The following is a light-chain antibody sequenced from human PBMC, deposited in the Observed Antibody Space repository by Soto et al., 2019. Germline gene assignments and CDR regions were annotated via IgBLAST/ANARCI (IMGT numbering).Light chain of an antibody. J-gene: IGLJ1*01. CDR3: SSYTTSNTRQIV. CDR1: SSDVGGYNY. V-gene: IGLV2-14*03. CDR2: DVT. Sequence: QSALPHPASLSGSPGQSITISCTGTSSDVGGYNYVSWYQHHPGKAPKLIIYDVTNRPSGVSNPFSGSKSGNTASLTISGLQPEEEADYYCSSYTTSNTRQIVFGTGTKVTVL.